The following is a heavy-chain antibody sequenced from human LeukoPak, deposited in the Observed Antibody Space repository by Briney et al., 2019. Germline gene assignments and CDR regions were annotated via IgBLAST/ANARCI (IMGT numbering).Heavy chain of an antibody. CDR3: AREVMVPAAMDYFDY. CDR1: GGSFSAYY. J-gene: IGHJ4*02. Sequence: PSETLSLTCAVYGGSFSAYYWSWIRQPAGKGLEWIGRIYTSGSTNYNPSLKSRVTISVDTSKNQFSLKLSSVTAADTAVYYCAREVMVPAAMDYFDYWGQGTLVTVSS. CDR2: IYTSGST. V-gene: IGHV4-4*07. D-gene: IGHD2-2*01.